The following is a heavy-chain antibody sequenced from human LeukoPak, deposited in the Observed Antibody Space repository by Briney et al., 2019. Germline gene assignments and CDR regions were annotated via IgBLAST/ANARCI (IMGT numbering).Heavy chain of an antibody. J-gene: IGHJ3*02. CDR1: GFTFSSYE. CDR2: ISVSGFST. V-gene: IGHV3-23*01. Sequence: GGSLRLSCAASGFTFSSYEMNWVRQAPGKGLEWVSVISVSGFSTYYADSVKGRFTISRDMSKSTLYLQMNSLRAEDTAIYYCAKNHDSNTYHTDDAFDIWGQGTMVTVSS. CDR3: AKNHDSNTYHTDDAFDI. D-gene: IGHD2/OR15-2a*01.